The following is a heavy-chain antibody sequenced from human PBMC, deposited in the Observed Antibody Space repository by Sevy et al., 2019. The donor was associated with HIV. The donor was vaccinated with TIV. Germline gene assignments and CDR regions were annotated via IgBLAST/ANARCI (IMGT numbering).Heavy chain of an antibody. V-gene: IGHV3-30-3*01. Sequence: GGSLRLSCAASGFTFSSYAMHWVRQAPGKGLEWVAVISYDGSNKYYADSVKGRFTISRDNSKNTLYLQMNSLRAEDTAVYYCARATYYYGSGTSRDGAFDIWGQGTMVTVSS. J-gene: IGHJ3*02. CDR3: ARATYYYGSGTSRDGAFDI. D-gene: IGHD3-10*01. CDR2: ISYDGSNK. CDR1: GFTFSSYA.